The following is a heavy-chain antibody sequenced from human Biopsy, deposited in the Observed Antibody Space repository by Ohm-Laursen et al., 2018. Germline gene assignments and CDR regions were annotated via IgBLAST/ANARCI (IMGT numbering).Heavy chain of an antibody. CDR3: ARATNSTGWPYYYFYGMDV. Sequence: GTLSLTCTVSGGSVSSGLHYWSWLRQPPGKGLEWIGYIHYTGSTNYNPSLNSRVTIPVDTSTKEFSLKLTSVTAADTAVYYCARATNSTGWPYYYFYGMDVWGQGTTVTVSS. D-gene: IGHD2/OR15-2a*01. CDR2: IHYTGST. J-gene: IGHJ6*02. V-gene: IGHV4-61*01. CDR1: GGSVSSGLHY.